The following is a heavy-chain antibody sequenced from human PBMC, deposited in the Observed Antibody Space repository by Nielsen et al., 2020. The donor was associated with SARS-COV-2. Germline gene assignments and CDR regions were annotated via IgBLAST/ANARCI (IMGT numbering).Heavy chain of an antibody. CDR3: ARDGPYDWFDP. V-gene: IGHV3-7*03. J-gene: IGHJ5*02. CDR2: IKQDGSEK. Sequence: ESLTISCPASGFTFSRYWMSWVRQAPGKGLEWVANIKQDGSEKYYVDSVKGRFTISRDNAKNSLYLQMNSLRAEDTAVYYCARDGPYDWFDPWGQGTLVTVSS. D-gene: IGHD4-17*01. CDR1: GFTFSRYW.